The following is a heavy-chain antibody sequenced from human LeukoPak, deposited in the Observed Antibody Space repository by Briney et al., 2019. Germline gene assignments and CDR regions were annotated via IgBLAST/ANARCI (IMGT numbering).Heavy chain of an antibody. CDR3: AREHSSSWRPFDY. J-gene: IGHJ4*02. CDR2: IYHSGST. D-gene: IGHD6-13*01. CDR1: GYSISSGYY. Sequence: SETLSLTCAVSGYSISSGYYWGWLRPPPGKGLEGIGSIYHSGSTYYNPSLKSRGTISVDTSKNQFSLKLSSVTAADTAVYYCAREHSSSWRPFDYWGQGTLVTVSS. V-gene: IGHV4-38-2*02.